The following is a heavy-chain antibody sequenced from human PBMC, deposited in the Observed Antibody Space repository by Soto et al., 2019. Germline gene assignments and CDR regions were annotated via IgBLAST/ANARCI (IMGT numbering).Heavy chain of an antibody. CDR2: IYYSGST. Sequence: QLQLQESGPGLVKPSETLSLTCTVSGGSISSSSYYWGWIRQPPGKGLEWIGSIYYSGSTYYNPPLKSRVTISVDTSKNQFSLKLSYVTAADTAVYYCARLKMTMLTTWAFDIWGQGTMVTVSS. V-gene: IGHV4-39*01. CDR1: GGSISSSSYY. D-gene: IGHD4-17*01. J-gene: IGHJ3*02. CDR3: ARLKMTMLTTWAFDI.